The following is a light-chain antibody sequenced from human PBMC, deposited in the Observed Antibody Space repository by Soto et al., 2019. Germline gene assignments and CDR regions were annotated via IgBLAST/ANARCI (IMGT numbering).Light chain of an antibody. Sequence: EIVLTQSPGTLSLSPGDGATLSCWASQTISSNSLAWYQRKPGQGPRLLIYDASSRATDIPDRFSGSGSGTDFTLTITRLEPEDFAVYYCNQYGSTPFTFGPGTKVDLK. CDR3: NQYGSTPFT. CDR2: DAS. V-gene: IGKV3-20*01. J-gene: IGKJ3*01. CDR1: QTISSNS.